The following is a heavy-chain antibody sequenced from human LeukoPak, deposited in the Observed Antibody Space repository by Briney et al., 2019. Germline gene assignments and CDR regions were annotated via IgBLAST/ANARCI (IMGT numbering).Heavy chain of an antibody. Sequence: SETLSLTCTVSGDSISGYYWTWIRQPPGKGLEWIGYIYYSGSINYNPSLKSRLTISVDTSKNQFSLKLSSVTAADTAVYYCAREYSSSLSAFDIWGQGTMVTVSS. D-gene: IGHD6-6*01. CDR3: AREYSSSLSAFDI. CDR1: GDSISGYY. J-gene: IGHJ3*02. V-gene: IGHV4-59*01. CDR2: IYYSGSI.